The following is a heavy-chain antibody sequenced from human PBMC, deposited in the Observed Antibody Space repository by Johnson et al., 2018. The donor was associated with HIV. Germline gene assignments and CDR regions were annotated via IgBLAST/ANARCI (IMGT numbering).Heavy chain of an antibody. CDR1: GFTFSSYG. V-gene: IGHV3-30*18. CDR3: AKDTVWSSGYYGGAFDI. D-gene: IGHD3-22*01. J-gene: IGHJ3*02. Sequence: QVQLVESGGGLVQPGGSLILSCAASGFTFSSYGMHWVRQAPGKGLEWVAVISYDGSNKYYADSVKGRFTISRDNSKNTLYLQMNSLRAEDTAVYYCAKDTVWSSGYYGGAFDIWGQGTMVTVSS. CDR2: ISYDGSNK.